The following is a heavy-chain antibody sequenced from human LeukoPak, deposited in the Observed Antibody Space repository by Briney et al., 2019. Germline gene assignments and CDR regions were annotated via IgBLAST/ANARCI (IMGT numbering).Heavy chain of an antibody. J-gene: IGHJ6*03. CDR2: IYYSGST. V-gene: IGHV4-39*01. Sequence: SETLSPTCTVSGGSISSSSYYWGRIRQPSRKGLEWIGSIYYSGSTFYNPSLKSRVTISVDTSKNQFSLKLSSVTATDTAVYYCAKTQTRVVWGKGTAVTVSS. CDR3: AKTQTRVV. CDR1: GGSISSSSYY. D-gene: IGHD3-10*01.